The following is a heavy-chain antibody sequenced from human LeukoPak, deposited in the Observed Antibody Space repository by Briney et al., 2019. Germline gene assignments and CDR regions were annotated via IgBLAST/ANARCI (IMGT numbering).Heavy chain of an antibody. D-gene: IGHD4-17*01. CDR2: ISSSGSYI. CDR1: GFTFSSYE. J-gene: IGHJ4*02. Sequence: GGSLRLSCAASGFTFSSYEMNWVRQAPGKGLEWVSCISSSGSYIYYADSVKGRFTISRDNAKNSLYLQMNSLRAEDTAVYYCARGTLGNFGDYDFDFWGQRTLVTVS. V-gene: IGHV3-21*01. CDR3: ARGTLGNFGDYDFDF.